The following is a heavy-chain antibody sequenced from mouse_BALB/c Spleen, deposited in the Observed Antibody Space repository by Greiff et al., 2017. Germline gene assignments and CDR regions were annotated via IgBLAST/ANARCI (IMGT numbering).Heavy chain of an antibody. J-gene: IGHJ4*01. Sequence: EVQLKESGPELVKPGASVKISCKASGYTFTDYNMHWVKQSHGKSLEWIGYIYPYNGGTGYNQKFKSKATLTVDNSSSTAYMELRSLTSEDSAVYYCARGEVARGAMDYWGQGTSVTVSS. V-gene: IGHV1S29*02. D-gene: IGHD1-1*01. CDR1: GYTFTDYN. CDR2: IYPYNGGT. CDR3: ARGEVARGAMDY.